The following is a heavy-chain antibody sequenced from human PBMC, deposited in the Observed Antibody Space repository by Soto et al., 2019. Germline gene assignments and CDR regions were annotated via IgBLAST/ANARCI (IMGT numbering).Heavy chain of an antibody. Sequence: SETLSLTCTVSGDSMSSSNWWNWVRQPPGKGLEWIGEAHHSGRTNYNPSLKSRVTISVDRSQNHFPLQLTSVTAADTAVYYCARSEATALDYWGQGTLVTVSS. CDR3: ARSEATALDY. J-gene: IGHJ4*02. CDR1: GDSMSSSNW. V-gene: IGHV4-4*02. CDR2: AHHSGRT.